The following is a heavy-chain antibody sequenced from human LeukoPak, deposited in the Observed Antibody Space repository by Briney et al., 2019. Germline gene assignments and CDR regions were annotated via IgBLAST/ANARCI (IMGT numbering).Heavy chain of an antibody. CDR2: ISTNGDRT. J-gene: IGHJ4*02. V-gene: IGHV3-23*01. CDR3: AKEGDFYDILTDY. D-gene: IGHD3-9*01. Sequence: GGSLRLSCAASGLTFSNYAMTWVRQAPGKGLEWVSAISTNGDRTYYADSVKGRFTISRDNSKNTLYLQMNSLRAEDTAVYYCAKEGDFYDILTDYWGQGTLVTVSS. CDR1: GLTFSNYA.